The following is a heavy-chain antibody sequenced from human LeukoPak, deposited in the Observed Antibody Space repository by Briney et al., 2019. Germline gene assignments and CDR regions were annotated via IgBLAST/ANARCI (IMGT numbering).Heavy chain of an antibody. D-gene: IGHD3-22*01. CDR2: IYHSGRT. CDR1: GYSISSGDY. J-gene: IGHJ4*02. V-gene: IGHV4-38-2*02. Sequence: SETLSLTCTVSGYSISSGDYWGWIRQPPGKGLEWIGSIYHSGRTYYNPSLKSRVTISVDTSKNQVSLILTSVTAADTAVYYCARGRYYYDSSGYYGYWGQGTLVTVSS. CDR3: ARGRYYYDSSGYYGY.